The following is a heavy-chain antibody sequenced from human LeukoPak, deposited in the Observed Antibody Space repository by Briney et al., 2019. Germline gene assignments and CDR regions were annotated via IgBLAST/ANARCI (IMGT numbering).Heavy chain of an antibody. J-gene: IGHJ4*02. CDR3: ARQVVVTDPYYFDY. Sequence: SSETLSLTCAVYGGSFSGYYWSWIRQPPGKGLEWIGYIYHSGSTYYNPSLKSRVTISVDRSKNQFSLKLSSVTAADTAVYYCARQVVVTDPYYFDYWGQGTLVTVSS. D-gene: IGHD2-21*02. CDR2: IYHSGST. V-gene: IGHV4-30-2*01. CDR1: GGSFSGYY.